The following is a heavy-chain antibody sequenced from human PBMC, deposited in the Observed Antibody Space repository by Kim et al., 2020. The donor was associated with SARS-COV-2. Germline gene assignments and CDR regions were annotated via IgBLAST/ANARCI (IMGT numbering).Heavy chain of an antibody. D-gene: IGHD3-22*01. V-gene: IGHV3-7*04. J-gene: IGHJ4*02. CDR3: ARGVTYYDSSGPYDY. Sequence: DSMKRRFTISRDNAKNSLYLQMNSLRAEDTAVYYCARGVTYYDSSGPYDYWGQGTLVTVSS.